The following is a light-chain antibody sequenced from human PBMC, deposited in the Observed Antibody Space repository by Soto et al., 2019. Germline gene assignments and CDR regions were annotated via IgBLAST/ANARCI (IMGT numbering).Light chain of an antibody. CDR2: AAS. CDR3: QKYSSVPV. Sequence: DIQMTQSPTSLSASVGDRVTITCQASQGIRNFVAWYQQKPGKAPKLLIYAASTLQSGVPSRFSGSGSGTDCTLTINSLQPEDVATYSCQKYSSVPVFGPGTKVEIK. V-gene: IGKV1-27*01. J-gene: IGKJ3*01. CDR1: QGIRNF.